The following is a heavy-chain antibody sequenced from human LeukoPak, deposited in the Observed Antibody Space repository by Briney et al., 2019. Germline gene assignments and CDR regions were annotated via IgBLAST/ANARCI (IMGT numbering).Heavy chain of an antibody. J-gene: IGHJ3*01. CDR2: IYYSGST. V-gene: IGHV4-59*01. Sequence: SETLSLTCTVSGGSISRYYWSWIRQPPGKGLEWIGYIYYSGSTNYNPSLRSRVTISVDTSKDQFSLKLRSVTAADTAAYYCARSQWLAHDAFDVWGQGTMVTVSS. D-gene: IGHD6-19*01. CDR1: GGSISRYY. CDR3: ARSQWLAHDAFDV.